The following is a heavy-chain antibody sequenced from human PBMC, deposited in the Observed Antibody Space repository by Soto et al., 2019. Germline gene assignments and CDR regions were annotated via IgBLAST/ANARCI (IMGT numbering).Heavy chain of an antibody. Sequence: GGSLRLSCAASGFTFSSYDMYWVRQATGKGLEWVSAIGTAGDPYYPGSVKGRFTISRENAKNSLYLQMNSLRAGDTAVYYCARGRGGYYDSSGYRAYYYYGMDVWGQGTTVTVSS. D-gene: IGHD3-22*01. V-gene: IGHV3-13*05. CDR3: ARGRGGYYDSSGYRAYYYYGMDV. J-gene: IGHJ6*02. CDR1: GFTFSSYD. CDR2: IGTAGDP.